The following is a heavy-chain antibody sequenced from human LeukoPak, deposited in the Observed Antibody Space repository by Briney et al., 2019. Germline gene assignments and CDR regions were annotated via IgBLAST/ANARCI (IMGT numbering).Heavy chain of an antibody. CDR1: GFRFSSYE. D-gene: IGHD3-10*01. CDR2: ISGIDSTT. Sequence: GGSLRLSCSAYGFRFSSYEMKWVRQAPGQGLVWVLHISGIDSTTYYTDSVKGQFTISRDNAKNSLYLQMNSLRAEDTAIYYCARDASYHYGSGSYDDYWGQGTLVTVSS. V-gene: IGHV3-48*03. CDR3: ARDASYHYGSGSYDDY. J-gene: IGHJ4*02.